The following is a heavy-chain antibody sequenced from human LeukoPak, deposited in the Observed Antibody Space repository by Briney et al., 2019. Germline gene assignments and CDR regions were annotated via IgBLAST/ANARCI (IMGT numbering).Heavy chain of an antibody. CDR2: ISSNGGST. CDR3: VKDPAVAGTRYFDY. D-gene: IGHD6-19*01. CDR1: GFTFSSYA. V-gene: IGHV3-64D*09. J-gene: IGHJ4*02. Sequence: GGSLRLPCSASGFTFSSYAMHWVRQAPGKGLEYVSAISSNGGSTYYADSVKGRFTISRDNSRNTLYLQMSSLRAEDTAVYYCVKDPAVAGTRYFDYWGQGTLVTVSS.